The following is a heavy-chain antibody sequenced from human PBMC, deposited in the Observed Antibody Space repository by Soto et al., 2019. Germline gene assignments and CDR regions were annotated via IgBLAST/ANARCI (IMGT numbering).Heavy chain of an antibody. CDR3: ASVFSRYSSQNYYYYGMDV. Sequence: GGSVKVSCKASGGTFSSYAISWVRQAPGQGLEWMGGIIPIFGTANYAQKFQGRVTITADESTSTAYMELSSLRSEDTAVYYCASVFSRYSSQNYYYYGMDVWGQGTTVTVSS. D-gene: IGHD6-13*01. CDR2: IIPIFGTA. V-gene: IGHV1-69*13. CDR1: GGTFSSYA. J-gene: IGHJ6*02.